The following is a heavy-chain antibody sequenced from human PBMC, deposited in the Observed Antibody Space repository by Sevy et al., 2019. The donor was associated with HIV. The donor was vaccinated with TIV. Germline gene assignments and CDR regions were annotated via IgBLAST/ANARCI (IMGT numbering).Heavy chain of an antibody. V-gene: IGHV1-18*01. J-gene: IGHJ3*02. CDR1: GYTFTIYG. D-gene: IGHD1-26*01. CDR3: ARESGAVGATGYGFDI. CDR2: ISGYNGNT. Sequence: ASVKVSCKASGYTFTIYGMSWVRQAPGQGLEWMGWISGYNGNTNYAQKFQDRVTMTTDTSTSTAYMELRSLRSDDTAVYYCARESGAVGATGYGFDIWGQGTMVTVSS.